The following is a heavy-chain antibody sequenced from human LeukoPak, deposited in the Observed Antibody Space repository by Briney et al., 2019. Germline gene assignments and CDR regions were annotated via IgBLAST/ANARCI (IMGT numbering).Heavy chain of an antibody. D-gene: IGHD3-3*01. J-gene: IGHJ4*02. CDR2: VSACNGNT. V-gene: IGHV1-18*01. CDR1: GYTFTSYG. CDR3: ASSYYDFWSGYPPTFDY. Sequence: ASVKVSCKASGYTFTSYGISWVRQAPGQGLEWMGWVSACNGNTNYAQKLQGRVTMTTDTSTSTAYMELRSLRSDDTAVYYCASSYYDFWSGYPPTFDYWGQGTLVTVSS.